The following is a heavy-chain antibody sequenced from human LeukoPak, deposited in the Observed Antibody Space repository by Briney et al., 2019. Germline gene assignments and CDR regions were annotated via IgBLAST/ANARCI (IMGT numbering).Heavy chain of an antibody. V-gene: IGHV5-51*01. CDR1: GYSFITYW. D-gene: IGHD1-26*01. Sequence: GDSLKISCQGSGYSFITYWIAWVRQMPGKGLEWMGIIYTGDSDTRYSPSFQGQVTISADKSISTAYLQWSSLKTSDTAIYYCARRPLGSPNWFDPWGQGTLVTVSS. CDR3: ARRPLGSPNWFDP. J-gene: IGHJ5*02. CDR2: IYTGDSDT.